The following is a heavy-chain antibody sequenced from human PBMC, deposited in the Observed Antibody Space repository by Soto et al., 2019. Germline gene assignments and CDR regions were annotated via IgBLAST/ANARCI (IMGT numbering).Heavy chain of an antibody. J-gene: IGHJ4*02. Sequence: EVQLLDSGGGLVQPGGSLRLSCAASGFTFSNYAMTWVRQGPGKGLEWVSGISGSGGRAYYADSVKGRFTISRDNSKSPLYLQMNSLRAEDTAVYYCAKAYFVWSSEQPYYFDYWGQGTRVTVSS. CDR3: AKAYFVWSSEQPYYFDY. CDR1: GFTFSNYA. V-gene: IGHV3-23*01. D-gene: IGHD3-16*01. CDR2: ISGSGGRA.